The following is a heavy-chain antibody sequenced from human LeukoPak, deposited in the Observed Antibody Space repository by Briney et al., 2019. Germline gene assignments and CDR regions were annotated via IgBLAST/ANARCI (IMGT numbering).Heavy chain of an antibody. CDR3: ARGLGAIVGATLYYFDY. CDR2: ISSSSSTI. CDR1: GFTFSSYS. J-gene: IGHJ4*02. V-gene: IGHV3-48*01. D-gene: IGHD1-26*01. Sequence: GGSLRLSCAASGFTFSSYSMNWVRQAPGKGLEWVSYISSSSSTIYYADSVKGRFTISRDNAKNSLYLQMNSLRAEDTAVYYCARGLGAIVGATLYYFDYWGQGTLVTVSS.